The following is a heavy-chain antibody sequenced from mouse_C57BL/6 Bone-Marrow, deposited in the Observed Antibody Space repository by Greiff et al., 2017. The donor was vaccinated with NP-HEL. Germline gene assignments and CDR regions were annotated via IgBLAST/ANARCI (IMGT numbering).Heavy chain of an antibody. D-gene: IGHD3-2*02. J-gene: IGHJ4*01. V-gene: IGHV5-16*01. CDR2: INYDGSST. Sequence: EVKLVESEGGLVQPGSSMKLSCTASGFTFSDYYMAWVRQVPEKGLEWVANINYDGSSTYYLDSLKSRFIISRDNAKNILYLQMSSLKSEDTATYNCARQRLYAMDYRGQRTSVTVSS. CDR3: ARQRLYAMDY. CDR1: GFTFSDYY.